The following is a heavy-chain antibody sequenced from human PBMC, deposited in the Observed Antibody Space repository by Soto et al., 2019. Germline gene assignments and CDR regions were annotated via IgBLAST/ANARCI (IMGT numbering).Heavy chain of an antibody. J-gene: IGHJ4*02. Sequence: QVQLVESGGGVVQPGRSLRLSCAASGFTFSSYGMHWVRQAPGKGLEWVAVISYDGSNKYYADSVKGRFTISRDNSKNTLYLQMNSLRAEDTAVYYCAKDLDTALYYFDYWGQGTLVTVSS. V-gene: IGHV3-30*18. CDR1: GFTFSSYG. CDR3: AKDLDTALYYFDY. D-gene: IGHD5-18*01. CDR2: ISYDGSNK.